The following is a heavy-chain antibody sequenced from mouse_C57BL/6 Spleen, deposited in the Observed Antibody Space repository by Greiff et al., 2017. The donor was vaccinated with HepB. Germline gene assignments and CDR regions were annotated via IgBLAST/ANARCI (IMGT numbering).Heavy chain of an antibody. J-gene: IGHJ3*01. CDR3: GRDLNWFKAY. CDR1: GFTFSSYA. D-gene: IGHD4-1*01. Sequence: DVKLVESGGGLVKPGASLKLSCAASGFTFSSYAMSWVRQTPEKRLEWVATISDGGSYTYYPDNVKGRFTISRDNAKNNLYLQMSHLQSEDTAMYYCGRDLNWFKAYWGQGTLVTVSA. V-gene: IGHV5-4*01. CDR2: ISDGGSYT.